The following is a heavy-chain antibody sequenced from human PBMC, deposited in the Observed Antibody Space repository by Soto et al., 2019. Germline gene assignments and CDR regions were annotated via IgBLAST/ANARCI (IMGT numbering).Heavy chain of an antibody. CDR2: TRNKANSYTT. CDR1: GFTFSDHY. J-gene: IGHJ6*02. CDR3: ARVPRGYDFWGGLHYYYGMDV. D-gene: IGHD3-3*01. V-gene: IGHV3-72*01. Sequence: GGSLRLSCAASGFTFSDHYMDWVRQAPGTGRGWVGSTRNKANSYTTAYAASVKCRLTISRDDSKNSLYLKINSLKTEDTAVYYCARVPRGYDFWGGLHYYYGMDVWGQGTTVTV.